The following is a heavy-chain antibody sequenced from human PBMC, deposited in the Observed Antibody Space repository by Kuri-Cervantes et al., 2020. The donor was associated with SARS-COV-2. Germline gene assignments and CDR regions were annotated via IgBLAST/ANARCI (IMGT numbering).Heavy chain of an antibody. CDR3: AKSRVDYYDSSGLDY. D-gene: IGHD3-22*01. V-gene: IGHV4-34*01. CDR1: AGSFSGYY. CDR2: INHSGST. Sequence: SQTFSLNCDVYAGSFSGYYWSWIRQSPGKGLEWIGEINHSGSTNYNPSLKSRVTISVDTSKNQFSLKLSSVTAADTAEYYCAKSRVDYYDSSGLDYWGQGTLVTVSS. J-gene: IGHJ4*02.